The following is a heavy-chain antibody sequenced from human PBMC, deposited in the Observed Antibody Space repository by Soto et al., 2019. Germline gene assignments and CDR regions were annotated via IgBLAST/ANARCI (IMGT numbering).Heavy chain of an antibody. D-gene: IGHD2-2*02. J-gene: IGHJ6*02. V-gene: IGHV3-30-3*01. CDR2: ISYDGSNK. Sequence: AGGSLRLSCAASGFTFSSYAMHWVRQAPGKGLEWVAVISYDGSNKYYADSVKGRFTISRDNAKNPVSLQMNSLRAEDTAVYYCAREYTAWPLAYGLDVWGQGTTVTVSS. CDR1: GFTFSSYA. CDR3: AREYTAWPLAYGLDV.